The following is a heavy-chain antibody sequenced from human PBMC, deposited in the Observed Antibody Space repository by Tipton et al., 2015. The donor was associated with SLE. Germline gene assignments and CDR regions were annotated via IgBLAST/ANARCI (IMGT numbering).Heavy chain of an antibody. CDR2: TYYTGNT. V-gene: IGHV4-59*12. CDR1: GGSISFYS. CDR3: ASDGSGNGRYDAGAYVFDS. J-gene: IGHJ4*02. D-gene: IGHD3-10*01. Sequence: TLSLTCSVSGGSISFYSWTWIRQSPGKGLEWIGYTYYTGNTNYNPPLKSRVSILVDTSKNEFSLNLKSVTAADTAVYYCASDGSGNGRYDAGAYVFDSWGQGALVTVSS.